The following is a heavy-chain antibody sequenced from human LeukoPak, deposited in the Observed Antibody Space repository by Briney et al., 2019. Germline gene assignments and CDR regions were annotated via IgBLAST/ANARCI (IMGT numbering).Heavy chain of an antibody. D-gene: IGHD1-26*01. V-gene: IGHV1-46*01. CDR3: AREMMGATMGAPKFDY. J-gene: IGHJ4*02. Sequence: ASVKVSCKASGYTFSSYYLHWVRQAPGQGLEWMGIINPSGGSTSYAQKFQGRVTMTRDTSTSTVYMELSSLRSEDTAVYYCAREMMGATMGAPKFDYWGQGTLVTVSS. CDR1: GYTFSSYY. CDR2: INPSGGST.